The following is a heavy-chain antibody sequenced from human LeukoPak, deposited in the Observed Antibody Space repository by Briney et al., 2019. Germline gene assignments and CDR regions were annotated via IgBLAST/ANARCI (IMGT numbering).Heavy chain of an antibody. CDR1: GFTFSSYS. D-gene: IGHD5-12*01. V-gene: IGHV3-21*01. CDR3: ARCAMGYSGYDLDY. J-gene: IGHJ4*02. CDR2: ISSSSSYI. Sequence: RGSLRLSCAASGFTFSSYSMNWVRQAPGKGLEWVSLISSSSSYIYYADSVKGRFTISRDNAKNSLYLQINSLRVEDTAVYYCARCAMGYSGYDLDYWGQGTLVTVSS.